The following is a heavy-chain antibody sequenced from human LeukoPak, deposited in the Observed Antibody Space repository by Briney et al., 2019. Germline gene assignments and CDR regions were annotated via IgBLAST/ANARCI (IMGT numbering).Heavy chain of an antibody. CDR1: GYTFTSYA. D-gene: IGHD3-10*01. CDR2: INAGNGNT. CDR3: ASFRKRANEYGSGSYYTRYYYYGMDV. Sequence: ASVKVSCKASGYTFTSYAMHWVRQAPGQRLEWMGWINAGNGNTKYSQKFQGRVTITRDTSASTAYMELSSLRSEDTAVYYCASFRKRANEYGSGSYYTRYYYYGMDVWGQGTTVTVSS. V-gene: IGHV1-3*01. J-gene: IGHJ6*02.